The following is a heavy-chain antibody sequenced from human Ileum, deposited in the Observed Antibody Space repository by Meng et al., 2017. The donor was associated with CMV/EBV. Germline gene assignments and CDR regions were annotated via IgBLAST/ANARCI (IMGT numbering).Heavy chain of an antibody. CDR2: ENPKSGST. J-gene: IGHJ4*02. D-gene: IGHD3/OR15-3a*01. Sequence: ASVKVSCKASGYTFTEYYIHWVRQTPGQGPEWMGWENPKSGSTQFARKFQDRVIMTSKISINTAYMELSSLTAEDTAGYYGARLMIFGEDSDYWGQGTLVTVSS. CDR1: GYTFTEYY. V-gene: IGHV1-8*01. CDR3: ARLMIFGEDSDY.